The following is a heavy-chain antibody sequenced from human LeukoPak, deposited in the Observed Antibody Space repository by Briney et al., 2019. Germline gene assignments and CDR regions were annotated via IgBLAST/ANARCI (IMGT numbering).Heavy chain of an antibody. Sequence: GGSLRLSCAASGFTFSTHWVIWVRQAPGKWLGWVANINQDGSAKQSVDSVKGRFTISRDNAKNSLYLQMNSLRAEDTAVYYCASGTGWIFDYWGQGTLVTVSS. CDR2: INQDGSAK. D-gene: IGHD6-19*01. J-gene: IGHJ4*02. V-gene: IGHV3-7*01. CDR3: ASGTGWIFDY. CDR1: GFTFSTHW.